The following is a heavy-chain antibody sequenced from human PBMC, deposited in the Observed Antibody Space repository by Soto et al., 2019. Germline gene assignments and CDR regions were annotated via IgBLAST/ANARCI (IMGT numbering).Heavy chain of an antibody. Sequence: QVQLQESGPGLVKPSQTLSLTCTVSGGSISSGGYYWSWIRQHPGKGLEWIGSIYYSGSTYYNPSLKSRVTISVDTSKNQFSLKLSSVTAADTAVYYCARAGRITMIVAAMDVWGQGTTVTVSS. V-gene: IGHV4-31*03. CDR3: ARAGRITMIVAAMDV. J-gene: IGHJ6*02. CDR2: IYYSGST. D-gene: IGHD3-22*01. CDR1: GGSISSGGYY.